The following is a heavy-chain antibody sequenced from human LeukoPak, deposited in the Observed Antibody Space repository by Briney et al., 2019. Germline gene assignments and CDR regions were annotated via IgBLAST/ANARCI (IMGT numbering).Heavy chain of an antibody. CDR1: GFTFSSYG. CDR2: ISYDGRNE. D-gene: IGHD3-9*01. Sequence: PGGSLRLSCAASGFTFSSYGMHWVRQAPGKGLEWVALISYDGRNEYYTDSVKGRFTISRDNSRNTLYLQMSSPRAEDTAVYYCAKGAGYEYDILTGYFHYWGQGTLVTVSS. J-gene: IGHJ4*02. V-gene: IGHV3-30*18. CDR3: AKGAGYEYDILTGYFHY.